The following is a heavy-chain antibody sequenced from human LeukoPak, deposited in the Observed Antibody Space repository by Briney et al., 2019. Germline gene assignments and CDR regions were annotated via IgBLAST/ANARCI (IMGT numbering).Heavy chain of an antibody. CDR2: MNPNSGNT. J-gene: IGHJ6*03. CDR1: GYTFTSYD. CDR3: ARGVRLRRLHPNYYYYMDV. D-gene: IGHD6-25*01. V-gene: IGHV1-8*01. Sequence: GASVKVSCKASGYTFTSYDINWVRQATGQGLEWMGWMNPNSGNTGYAQKFQGRVTMTRNTSISTAYMELSSLRSEDTAVYYCARGVRLRRLHPNYYYYMDVWGKGTTVTVPS.